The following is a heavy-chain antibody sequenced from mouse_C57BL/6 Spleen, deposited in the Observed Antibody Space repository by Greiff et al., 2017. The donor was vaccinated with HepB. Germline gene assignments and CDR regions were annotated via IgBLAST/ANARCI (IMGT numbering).Heavy chain of an antibody. Sequence: QVQLQQSGTELVKPGASVKLSCKASGYTFTSYWMHWVKQRPGQGLEWIGNINPSNGGTNYNEKFKSKATLTVDKSSSTAYMQLSSLTSEDSAVYYCARSGVYYSNSYAMDYWGQGTSVTVSS. CDR2: INPSNGGT. D-gene: IGHD2-5*01. CDR3: ARSGVYYSNSYAMDY. CDR1: GYTFTSYW. J-gene: IGHJ4*01. V-gene: IGHV1-53*01.